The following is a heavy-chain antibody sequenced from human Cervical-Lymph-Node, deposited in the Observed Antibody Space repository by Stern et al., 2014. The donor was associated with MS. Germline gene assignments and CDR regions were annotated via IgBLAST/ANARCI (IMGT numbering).Heavy chain of an antibody. J-gene: IGHJ1*01. D-gene: IGHD2-2*01. CDR2: MYYRVST. CDR3: ARQGDDAPFQH. V-gene: IGHV4-59*08. CDR1: GGSISSYY. Sequence: QVQLQESGPGLVKPSETLSLTCTVTGGSISSYYWSWIRQPPGKGLESIGSMYYRVSTNYNPSLKSRVTMSVDTSQNQFSLNLSSVTAADTAVYYCARQGDDAPFQHWGQGTLGTVSS.